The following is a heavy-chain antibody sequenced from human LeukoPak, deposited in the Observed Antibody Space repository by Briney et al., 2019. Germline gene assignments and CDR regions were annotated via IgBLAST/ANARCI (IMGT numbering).Heavy chain of an antibody. CDR3: ARSDYGGNSAAFGV. CDR1: GGSISNFF. CDR2: IYSSGST. D-gene: IGHD4-23*01. J-gene: IGHJ3*01. V-gene: IGHV4-59*01. Sequence: SETLSLTCTVSGGSISNFFWNWVRRPPGKGLEWIGYIYSSGSTYYNPSLKSRLTISLDTSKNQLSLQMSSVTAADTAVYYCARSDYGGNSAAFGVWGQGTMVTVSS.